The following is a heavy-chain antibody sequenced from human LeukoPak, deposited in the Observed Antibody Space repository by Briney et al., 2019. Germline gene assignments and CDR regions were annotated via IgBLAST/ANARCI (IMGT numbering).Heavy chain of an antibody. J-gene: IGHJ4*02. D-gene: IGHD2-2*01. CDR1: GGSISSYY. V-gene: IGHV4-4*07. CDR3: ARAGYCSSTSCYNFDY. Sequence: SETLSLTCTVSGGSISSYYWSWLRQPAGKGLEWIGRIYTSGSTNYNPSLKSRVTMSVDTSKNQFSLKLSSVTAADTAVYYCARAGYCSSTSCYNFDYWGQGTLVTVSS. CDR2: IYTSGST.